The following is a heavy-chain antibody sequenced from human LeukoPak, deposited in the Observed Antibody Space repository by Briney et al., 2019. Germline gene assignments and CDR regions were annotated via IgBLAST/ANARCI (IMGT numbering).Heavy chain of an antibody. CDR2: ISYDGSNK. V-gene: IGHV3-30*14. CDR1: GFTFSSYA. J-gene: IGHJ4*02. CDR3: VRGGRRTLVVVATKGGVDY. Sequence: GGSLRLSCAASGFTFSSYAMHWVRQAPGKGLEWVAVISYDGSNKYYADSVKGRFTISRDNSKNTLYLQVNILKAEEHALDYCVRGGRRTLVVVATKGGVDYWGQGTLVTVSS. D-gene: IGHD2-15*01.